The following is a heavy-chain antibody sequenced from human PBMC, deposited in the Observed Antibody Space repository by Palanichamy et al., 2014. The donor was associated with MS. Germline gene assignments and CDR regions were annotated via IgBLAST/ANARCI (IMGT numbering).Heavy chain of an antibody. V-gene: IGHV2-5*02. Sequence: QITLQESGPALIRPRQTLTLTCTFSGFSLSSPGEGVGWIRQPPGKAPEWLAVIYWDDYNHHNPSLRNRLTITRDTSKNQVVLTMTNMDPADTASYFCARREWALTRGGAFDIWGQGTVVTVST. J-gene: IGHJ3*02. CDR2: IYWDDYN. CDR3: ARREWALTRGGAFDI. CDR1: GFSLSSPGEG. D-gene: IGHD3-10*01.